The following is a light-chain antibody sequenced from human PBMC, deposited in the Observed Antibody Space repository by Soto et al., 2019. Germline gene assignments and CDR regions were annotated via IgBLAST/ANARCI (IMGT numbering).Light chain of an antibody. CDR1: QSVSSTY. Sequence: EIMLTQSPGTLSLSPGERATLSCRASQSVSSTYLGWYQQKPGQAPRLLIYGASSRATGIPDRFSGSGSGTDFTLTISRLEPEDFAMYYCQQYGGSPFTFGQGTKLEIK. J-gene: IGKJ2*01. CDR3: QQYGGSPFT. V-gene: IGKV3-20*01. CDR2: GAS.